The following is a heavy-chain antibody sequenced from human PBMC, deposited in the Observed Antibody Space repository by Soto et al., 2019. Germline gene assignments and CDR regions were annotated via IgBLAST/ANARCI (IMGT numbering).Heavy chain of an antibody. CDR1: GFTFSSYA. CDR3: ARAQTLVRFLEWSHFDY. Sequence: HPGGSLRLSCAASGFTFSSYAMSWVRQAPGKGLEWVSAISGSGGSTYYADSVRGRFTISRDNSKNTLYLQMNSLRAEDTAVYYCARAQTLVRFLEWSHFDYWGQGTLVTVSS. J-gene: IGHJ4*02. CDR2: ISGSGGST. D-gene: IGHD3-3*01. V-gene: IGHV3-23*01.